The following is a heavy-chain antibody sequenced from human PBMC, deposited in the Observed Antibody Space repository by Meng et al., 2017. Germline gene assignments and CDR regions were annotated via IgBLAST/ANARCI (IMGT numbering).Heavy chain of an antibody. D-gene: IGHD3-22*01. CDR2: ISAYNGNT. Sequence: ASVKVSCKPSGYNFPDYYIHWVRRAPGQGLEWMGWISAYNGNTNYAQKLQGRVTMTTDTSTSTAYMELRSLRSDDTAVYYCASSPRRQSSGYYGLGDYWGQGTLVTVSS. V-gene: IGHV1-18*04. J-gene: IGHJ4*02. CDR3: ASSPRRQSSGYYGLGDY. CDR1: GYNFPDYY.